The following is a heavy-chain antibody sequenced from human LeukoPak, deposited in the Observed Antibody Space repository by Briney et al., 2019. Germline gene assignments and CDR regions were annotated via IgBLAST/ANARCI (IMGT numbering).Heavy chain of an antibody. V-gene: IGHV5-51*01. CDR3: ATSESQTRFDY. Sequence: GESLKISCKGSGYSFTSYWIGWVRQMPGKGLDWMGIIFPGDSDTTYSPSFQGQVTISADKSTSTAYLQWNSLKASDTAIYYCATSESQTRFDYWGQGTLVTVSP. D-gene: IGHD1/OR15-1a*01. CDR2: IFPGDSDT. CDR1: GYSFTSYW. J-gene: IGHJ4*02.